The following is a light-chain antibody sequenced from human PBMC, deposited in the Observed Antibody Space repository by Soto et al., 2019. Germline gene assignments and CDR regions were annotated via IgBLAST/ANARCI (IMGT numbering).Light chain of an antibody. CDR1: QGISNY. CDR2: AAS. V-gene: IGKV1-27*01. Sequence: DIQMTQSPSTLSASVGDRVTITCRASQGISNYLAWYQQKPGKVPKLLIYAASTLQSGVPSRFSGGGSGTHFTFTISNLQPEDIATYYCQHYDNLPRYTFGLGTKVDIK. CDR3: QHYDNLPRYT. J-gene: IGKJ2*01.